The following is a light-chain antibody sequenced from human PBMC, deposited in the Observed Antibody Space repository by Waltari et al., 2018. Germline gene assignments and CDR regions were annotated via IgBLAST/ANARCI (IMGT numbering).Light chain of an antibody. J-gene: IGKJ1*01. CDR1: QSVGQY. CDR2: AAS. CDR3: QNHERLPAT. V-gene: IGKV3-20*01. Sequence: EVVLTQSTGTLSLSPGERATLSCRASQSVGQYIVWYQQRPGQAPRILINAASTRATAIPDRFSGSGSGTDFSRTINRVEPEDFAVYYCQNHERLPATFGQGTKVEI.